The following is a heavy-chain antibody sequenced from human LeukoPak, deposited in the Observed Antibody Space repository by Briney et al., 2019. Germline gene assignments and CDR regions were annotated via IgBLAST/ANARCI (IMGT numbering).Heavy chain of an antibody. CDR2: ISGSGGST. Sequence: ESGGSLRLSCAASGFTFSSYAMSWVRQAPGKGLEWVSAISGSGGSTYYADSVKGRFTISRDNSKNTLYLQMNSLRAEDTAVYYCARKNSSGWNVRGVYFDYWGQGTLVTVSS. CDR1: GFTFSSYA. CDR3: ARKNSSGWNVRGVYFDY. J-gene: IGHJ4*02. V-gene: IGHV3-23*01. D-gene: IGHD6-19*01.